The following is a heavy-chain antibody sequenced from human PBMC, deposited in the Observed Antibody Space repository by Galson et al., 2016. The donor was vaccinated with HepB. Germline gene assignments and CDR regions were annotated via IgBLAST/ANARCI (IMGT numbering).Heavy chain of an antibody. Sequence: SVKVSCKASGYTFTSYSVHWVRQAPGQSLEWMGWINTDNGNTKYSQKFQGRVTITRDTSANIAYMELSNLISEETAVYYCTRNAGGYNFGDWGQGTLVTVSS. D-gene: IGHD5-24*01. CDR2: INTDNGNT. CDR3: TRNAGGYNFGD. V-gene: IGHV1-3*04. J-gene: IGHJ4*02. CDR1: GYTFTSYS.